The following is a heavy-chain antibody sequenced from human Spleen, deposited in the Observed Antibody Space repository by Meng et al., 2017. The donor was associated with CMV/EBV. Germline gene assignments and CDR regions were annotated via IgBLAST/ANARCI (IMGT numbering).Heavy chain of an antibody. CDR1: GYIFSNYG. CDR3: VRGSHCSPTRCFNVYYYYYGIDV. V-gene: IGHV1-18*01. CDR2: ISAYNGNT. D-gene: IGHD2-2*01. Sequence: ASVKVSCKASGYIFSNYGISWVRQAPGQGLEWMGWISAYNGNTYYAQKIQGRVTMTTDTSTSTAYMELRSLRSDDTAIYYCVRGSHCSPTRCFNVYYYYYGIDVWGQGTTVTVSS. J-gene: IGHJ6*02.